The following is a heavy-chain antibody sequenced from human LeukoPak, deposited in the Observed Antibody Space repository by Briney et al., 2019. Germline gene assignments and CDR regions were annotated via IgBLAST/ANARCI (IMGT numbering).Heavy chain of an antibody. Sequence: GGSLRLSCAASGFTFSSYWMSWVRQAPGKGLEWVANIKQDGSEKYYVDSVKGRFTISRDNAKNSLYLQMNSLRAEDTAVYYCAKSSSYYDSSGYLYYFDYWGQGTLVTVSS. CDR3: AKSSSYYDSSGYLYYFDY. CDR2: IKQDGSEK. D-gene: IGHD3-22*01. J-gene: IGHJ4*02. V-gene: IGHV3-7*03. CDR1: GFTFSSYW.